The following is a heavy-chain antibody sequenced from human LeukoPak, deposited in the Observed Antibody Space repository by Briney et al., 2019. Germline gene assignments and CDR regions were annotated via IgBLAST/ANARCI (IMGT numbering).Heavy chain of an antibody. V-gene: IGHV3-21*01. J-gene: IGHJ4*02. D-gene: IGHD3-10*01. Sequence: GGSLRLSCAASGFTFGSYSMNWVRQAPGKGLEWVSSISSSSSYIYYADSVKGRFTISRDNAKNSLYLQMNSLRAEDTAVYYCARDQSDGSGSYYSFDYWGQGTLVTVSS. CDR3: ARDQSDGSGSYYSFDY. CDR1: GFTFGSYS. CDR2: ISSSSSYI.